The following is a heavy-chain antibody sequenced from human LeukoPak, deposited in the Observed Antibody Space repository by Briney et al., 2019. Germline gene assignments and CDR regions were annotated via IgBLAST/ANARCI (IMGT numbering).Heavy chain of an antibody. CDR1: GGSFSGYS. V-gene: IGHV4-34*01. CDR2: INYSGST. Sequence: SETLSLTCAVYGGSFSGYSWSWIRQPPGKGLEWIGEINYSGSTNDNPSLKRRVTISVDTYKNKFSLKLRSLPGPDTAVCYCARRYYYVSRAQSGGYFDYWGQGTLVTVSS. CDR3: ARRYYYVSRAQSGGYFDY. D-gene: IGHD3-22*01. J-gene: IGHJ4*02.